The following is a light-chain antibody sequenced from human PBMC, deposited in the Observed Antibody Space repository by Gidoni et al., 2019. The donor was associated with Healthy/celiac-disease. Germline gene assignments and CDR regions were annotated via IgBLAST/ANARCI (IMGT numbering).Light chain of an antibody. CDR2: KAS. CDR3: EQEGKT. J-gene: IGKJ1*01. Sequence: DIQITQSPSPLSPSVGDSVTITCPASQSISSWLAWYQQKPGKAPKLLLYKASSLESGVPSRFSGSGSGTEFTLTISSLQPDDFETYYCEQEGKTFGQGTKVEIK. V-gene: IGKV1-5*03. CDR1: QSISSW.